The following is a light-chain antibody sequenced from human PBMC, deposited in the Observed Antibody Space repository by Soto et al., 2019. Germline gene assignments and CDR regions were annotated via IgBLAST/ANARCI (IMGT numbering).Light chain of an antibody. CDR3: QQYYSAPYT. Sequence: DIVMTQSPDSLAVSLGERATINCKSSQSVLYSSNNKNYLAWYQQRPGQPPNLLIYWASTRESGVPDRFSGSGSATDVTLTISSLEAEDVAVYYCQQYYSAPYTFGQGTKLAIK. V-gene: IGKV4-1*01. CDR2: WAS. J-gene: IGKJ2*01. CDR1: QSVLYSSNNKNY.